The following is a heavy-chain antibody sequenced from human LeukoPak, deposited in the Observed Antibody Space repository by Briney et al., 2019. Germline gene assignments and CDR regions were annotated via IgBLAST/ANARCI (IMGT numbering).Heavy chain of an antibody. CDR2: IRIKAYGGTS. Sequence: PGGSLRLSCTASGFTFGDYVMSWFRQAPGKGLEWVGFIRIKAYGGTSEYAASVKGRFTISRDDSKSIAYVQMNSLKTEDTAVYYCAKDGPDYYGSVYDAFDIWGQGTMVTVSS. D-gene: IGHD3-10*01. J-gene: IGHJ3*02. V-gene: IGHV3-49*03. CDR1: GFTFGDYV. CDR3: AKDGPDYYGSVYDAFDI.